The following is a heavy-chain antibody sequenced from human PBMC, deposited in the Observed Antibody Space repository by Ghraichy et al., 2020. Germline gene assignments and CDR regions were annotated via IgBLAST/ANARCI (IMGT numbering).Heavy chain of an antibody. D-gene: IGHD2-2*01. CDR1: GFTFSSYS. CDR2: ISSSSSYI. V-gene: IGHV3-21*01. Sequence: GESLNISCAASGFTFSSYSMNWVRQAPGKGLEWVSSISSSSSYIYYADSVKGRFTISRDNAKNSLYLQMNSLRAEDTAVYYCARDLVPAGYFDYWGQGTLVTVSS. J-gene: IGHJ4*02. CDR3: ARDLVPAGYFDY.